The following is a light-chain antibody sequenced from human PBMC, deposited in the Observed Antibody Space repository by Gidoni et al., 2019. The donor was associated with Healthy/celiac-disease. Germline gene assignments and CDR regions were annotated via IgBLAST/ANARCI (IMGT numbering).Light chain of an antibody. CDR2: KAS. Sequence: DIQMTQSPSTLSASVGDRVTITCRASQSTSSWLAWYQQKPGKAPKLLIYKASSLESGVPSRLSGSGSGTEFTLTISSLQPDDFATYYCQQYNSYPYSFXQXTKLXIK. CDR3: QQYNSYPYS. J-gene: IGKJ2*03. V-gene: IGKV1-5*03. CDR1: QSTSSW.